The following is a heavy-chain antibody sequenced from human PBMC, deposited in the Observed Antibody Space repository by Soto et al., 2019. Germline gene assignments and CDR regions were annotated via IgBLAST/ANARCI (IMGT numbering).Heavy chain of an antibody. J-gene: IGHJ6*02. D-gene: IGHD3-10*01. CDR3: VRAGHVFDVHYYGLDL. CDR1: GFTFNDYS. CDR2: ISSSGTYI. V-gene: IGHV3-21*01. Sequence: GGSLGLSCEASGFTFNDYSMDWVRQAPEKGLEWVSSISSSGTYIYYADSVKGRFAISRDNANNVMYLQMDTLRAEDTAVYYCVRAGHVFDVHYYGLDLWGQGTTVTVSS.